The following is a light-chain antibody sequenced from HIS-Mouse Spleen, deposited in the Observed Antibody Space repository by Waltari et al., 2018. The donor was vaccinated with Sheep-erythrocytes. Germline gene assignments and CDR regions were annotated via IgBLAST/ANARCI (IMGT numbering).Light chain of an antibody. Sequence: QSALTQPRPVSGSPGQSVTLSCTGTSSPVGGYNYVSWYQQHPGKAPKLMIYDVSKRPSGVPDRFSGSKSGNTASLTISGLQAEDEADYYCCSYAGSYTYVFGTGTKVTVL. CDR3: CSYAGSYTYV. CDR1: SSPVGGYNY. V-gene: IGLV2-11*01. CDR2: DVS. J-gene: IGLJ1*01.